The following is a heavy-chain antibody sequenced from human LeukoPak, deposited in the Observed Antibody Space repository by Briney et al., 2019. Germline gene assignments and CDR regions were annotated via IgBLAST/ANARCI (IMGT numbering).Heavy chain of an antibody. CDR1: GLTFSDYA. V-gene: IGHV3-23*01. Sequence: PGGSLRLTCAASGLTFSDYAMSWVRQAPGKGLQWVSGISGSGGRTYYADSVMGRFTISRDNSKNTLYLQMNSLRAEDTAVYYCAIPYYESSGYLFPFDYWGQGTLVTVSS. J-gene: IGHJ4*02. CDR3: AIPYYESSGYLFPFDY. D-gene: IGHD3-22*01. CDR2: ISGSGGRT.